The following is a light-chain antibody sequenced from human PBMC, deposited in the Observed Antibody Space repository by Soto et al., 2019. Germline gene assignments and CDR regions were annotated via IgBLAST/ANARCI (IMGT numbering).Light chain of an antibody. J-gene: IGKJ3*01. Sequence: DIQMTQSPSSLSASIGDRVTITCRASQGISSYLAWYQQKPGKVPTVLIYDASTLQSGVPPRFSGGVSGTDFTLTINSLQPEDVATYYCQQYNSGPFTFGPGTKVDV. CDR2: DAS. CDR3: QQYNSGPFT. CDR1: QGISSY. V-gene: IGKV1-27*01.